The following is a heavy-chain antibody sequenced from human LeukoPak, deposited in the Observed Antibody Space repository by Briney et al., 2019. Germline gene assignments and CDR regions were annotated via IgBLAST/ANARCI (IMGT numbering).Heavy chain of an antibody. J-gene: IGHJ6*03. CDR1: GYTFIDYY. Sequence: ASVKVSCKASGYTFIDYYMHWVRQAPGQGLEWMGWINPNSGGTKYEQKFQGRVTMTRDTSISTAYMELSRVRYDDTAVYYCARDKSCSSSSCGNSHMDVRGKGTTVTVSS. D-gene: IGHD2-2*01. CDR2: INPNSGGT. CDR3: ARDKSCSSSSCGNSHMDV. V-gene: IGHV1-2*02.